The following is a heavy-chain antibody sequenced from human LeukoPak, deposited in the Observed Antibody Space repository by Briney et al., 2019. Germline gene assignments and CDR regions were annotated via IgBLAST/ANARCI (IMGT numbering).Heavy chain of an antibody. CDR1: GFTHSSYA. D-gene: IGHD3-10*01. CDR3: ARDTTYYYDSGSSAPHYLDY. Sequence: PGRSLRLFHAASGFTHSSYALHWVSQAPGKGLEWVAVISYVGSNKYHADAPKERLTIPRGNSKHTLYLEMNSLRSEDTAVYYCARDTTYYYDSGSSAPHYLDYWGEGRLVTV. CDR2: ISYVGSNK. J-gene: IGHJ4*02. V-gene: IGHV3-30*01.